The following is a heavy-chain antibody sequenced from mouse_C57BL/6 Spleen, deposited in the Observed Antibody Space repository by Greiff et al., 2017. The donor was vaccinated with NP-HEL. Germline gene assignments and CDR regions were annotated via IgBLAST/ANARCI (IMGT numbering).Heavy chain of an antibody. V-gene: IGHV1-63*01. CDR3: ARCLGGAQAYYFDY. Sequence: VKLKESGAELVRPGTSVKMSCKASGYTFTNYWIGWAKQRPGHGLEWIGDIYPGGGYTNYNEKFKGKATLTADKSSSTAYMQFSSLTSEDSAIYYCARCLGGAQAYYFDYWGQGTTLTVSS. D-gene: IGHD3-2*02. CDR2: IYPGGGYT. J-gene: IGHJ2*01. CDR1: GYTFTNYW.